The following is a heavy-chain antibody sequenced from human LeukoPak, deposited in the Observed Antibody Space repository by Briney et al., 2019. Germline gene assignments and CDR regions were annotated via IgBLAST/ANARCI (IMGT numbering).Heavy chain of an antibody. CDR2: ISWNSGSL. D-gene: IGHD3-10*01. Sequence: GGFLRLSCAASGFIFDDYAMHWVRQAAGKGLEWVSGISWNSGSLAYADSVKGRFTISRDNAKNSLYLQMNSLRTEDTALYYCARGLGGDQGYFDLWGRGTLATVSS. CDR3: ARGLGGDQGYFDL. V-gene: IGHV3-9*01. CDR1: GFIFDDYA. J-gene: IGHJ2*01.